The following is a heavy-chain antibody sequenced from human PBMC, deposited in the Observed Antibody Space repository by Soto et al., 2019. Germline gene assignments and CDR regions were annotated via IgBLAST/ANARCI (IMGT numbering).Heavy chain of an antibody. CDR1: GFTFSSYG. CDR2: IWYDGSNK. CDR3: ARDGRCSGGSCYHYYYYHYGMDV. D-gene: IGHD2-15*01. J-gene: IGHJ6*02. V-gene: IGHV3-33*01. Sequence: QVQLVESGGGVVQPGRSLRLSCAASGFTFSSYGMHWVRHAPGKGLEWVAVIWYDGSNKYYADSVKGRFTISRDNSKNTLYLQMYSLRAEDTAVYYCARDGRCSGGSCYHYYYYHYGMDVWGQGTTVTVSS.